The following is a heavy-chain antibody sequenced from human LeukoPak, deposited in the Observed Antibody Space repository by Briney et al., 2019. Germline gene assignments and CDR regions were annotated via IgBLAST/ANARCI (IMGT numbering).Heavy chain of an antibody. CDR2: IIAGGGNT. J-gene: IGHJ4*02. V-gene: IGHV3-23*01. D-gene: IGHD3-9*01. CDR3: PGYFGGWYDDY. CDR1: GFTFSSYA. Sequence: PGGSLRLSCAASGFTFSSYAMSWVRQAPGKGLEWVSSIIAGGGNTYYADSVKGRLTISRDNSKNTLYMQMNSRRAEDSDLYYCPGYFGGWYDDYWGQGTLVTVS.